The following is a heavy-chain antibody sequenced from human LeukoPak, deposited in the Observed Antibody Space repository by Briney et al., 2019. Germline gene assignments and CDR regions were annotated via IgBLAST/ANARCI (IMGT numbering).Heavy chain of an antibody. D-gene: IGHD6-19*01. V-gene: IGHV4-34*01. CDR2: IDHSGST. J-gene: IGHJ5*02. CDR1: GGSFSGYG. CDR3: ATRQSNGWYDWFDP. Sequence: PETLSLTCAVYGGSFSGYGWSWIRQPPAKGLEWIGEIDHSGSTNHNPSLKSRVTISVDTSKNQFSLKLSSVTAADTAVYFCATRQSNGWYDWFDPWGQGTLVTVSS.